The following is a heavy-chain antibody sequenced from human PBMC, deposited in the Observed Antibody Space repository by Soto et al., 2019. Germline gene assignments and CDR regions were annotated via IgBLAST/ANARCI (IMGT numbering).Heavy chain of an antibody. Sequence: ASVKVSCKASGGTFSSYAISWVRQAPGQGLQWMGGIIPIFGTPNYAQKFQGRVTITADESTSTAYMELSSLRSEDTAVYYCARDPRVYNPAVPDAFEIWGQGTMVTVSS. CDR1: GGTFSSYA. V-gene: IGHV1-69*13. CDR3: ARDPRVYNPAVPDAFEI. D-gene: IGHD1-1*01. J-gene: IGHJ3*02. CDR2: IIPIFGTP.